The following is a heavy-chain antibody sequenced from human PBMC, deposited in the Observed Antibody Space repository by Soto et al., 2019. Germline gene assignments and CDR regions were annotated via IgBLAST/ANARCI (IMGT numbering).Heavy chain of an antibody. V-gene: IGHV3-11*06. D-gene: IGHD1-26*01. CDR2: ISSSGTYI. Sequence: GGSLRLSCAASGFIDSEYYLSWIRPAPGKGLEWIAYISSSGTYINYADSVKGRFTISRDNAENTVYLQMNSLRIDDTAVYFCATAIGSYSREFFQNWGQGTLVTVSS. J-gene: IGHJ1*01. CDR3: ATAIGSYSREFFQN. CDR1: GFIDSEYY.